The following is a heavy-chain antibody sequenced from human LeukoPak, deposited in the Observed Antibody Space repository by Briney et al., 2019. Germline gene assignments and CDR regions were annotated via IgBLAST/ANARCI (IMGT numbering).Heavy chain of an antibody. CDR3: ARDLPLGDILTGYQLTRTDY. Sequence: KGSCKAAGYTFTSYGISWGSMNPGQGLEWMGWISAYSGNTNYAQKLQGRVTMTTATSTSTAYMELRSLRSDDTAVYYCARDLPLGDILTGYQLTRTDYWGQGTLVTVSS. CDR2: ISAYSGNT. D-gene: IGHD3-9*01. V-gene: IGHV1-18*01. CDR1: GYTFTSYG. J-gene: IGHJ4*02.